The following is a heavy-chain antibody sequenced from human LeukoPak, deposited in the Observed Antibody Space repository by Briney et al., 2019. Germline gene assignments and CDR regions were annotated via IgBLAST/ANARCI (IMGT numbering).Heavy chain of an antibody. D-gene: IGHD3-3*01. CDR2: ISGSGGST. V-gene: IGHV3-23*01. CDR1: GFTFSSYA. Sequence: GGSLRLSCAASGFTFSSYAMSWVRQAPGKGLEWVSAISGSGGSTYYADSVKGRFTISRDNSKNTLCLQMNSLRAEDTAVYYCAKTPYYDFWSGYYTDYWGQGTLVTVSS. J-gene: IGHJ4*02. CDR3: AKTPYYDFWSGYYTDY.